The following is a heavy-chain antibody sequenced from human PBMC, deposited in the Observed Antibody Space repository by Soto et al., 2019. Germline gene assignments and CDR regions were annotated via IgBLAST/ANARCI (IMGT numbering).Heavy chain of an antibody. CDR2: IIPIFGTT. CDR1: GGTFSNYA. D-gene: IGHD2-15*01. J-gene: IGHJ5*02. V-gene: IGHV1-69*15. Sequence: QVQLVQSGAEVKKPGSSVKVSCKASGGTFSNYAITWVRQAPGQGLEWLGRIIPIFGTTDYAQKFQGRVTIPADQSTTTAYMDMSSLGSDDTAVYYCAKDGGSECSFGTWFDPWGQGTLVTVSS. CDR3: AKDGGSECSFGTWFDP.